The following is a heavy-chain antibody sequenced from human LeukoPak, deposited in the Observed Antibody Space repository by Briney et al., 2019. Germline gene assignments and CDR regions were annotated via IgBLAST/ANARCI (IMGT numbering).Heavy chain of an antibody. CDR3: AIPPPYSSSSDYYYYYMDV. Sequence: SETLSLTCTVSGGSISSYYWSWIRQPPGKGLEWIGYIYTSGSTNYNPSLKSRVTISEDTSKNQFSLKLSSVTAADTAVYYCAIPPPYSSSSDYYYYYMDVWGKGTTVTVSS. D-gene: IGHD6-6*01. CDR1: GGSISSYY. J-gene: IGHJ6*03. CDR2: IYTSGST. V-gene: IGHV4-4*09.